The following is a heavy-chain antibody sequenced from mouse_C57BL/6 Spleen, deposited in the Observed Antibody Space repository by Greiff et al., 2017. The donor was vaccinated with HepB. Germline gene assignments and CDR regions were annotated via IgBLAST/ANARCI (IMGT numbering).Heavy chain of an antibody. CDR1: GFTFSDYG. J-gene: IGHJ4*01. CDR3: ARVDYAMDY. Sequence: EVKLMESGGGLVKPGGSLKLSCAASGFTFSDYGMHWVRQAPEKGLEWVAYISSGSSTIYYADTVKGRFTISRDNAKNTLFLQMTSLRSEDTAMYYCARVDYAMDYWGQGTSVTVSS. V-gene: IGHV5-17*01. CDR2: ISSGSSTI.